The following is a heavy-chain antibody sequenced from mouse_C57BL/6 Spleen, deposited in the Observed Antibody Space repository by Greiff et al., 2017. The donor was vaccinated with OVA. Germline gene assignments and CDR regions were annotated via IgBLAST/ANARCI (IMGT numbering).Heavy chain of an antibody. Sequence: VQLQQSGAELVRPGASVKLSCKASGYTFTDYYINWVKQRPGQGLEWIARIYPGSGNTYYNEKFKGKATLTAEKSSSTAYMQLSSLTSEDSAVYFCPITTVVGCYFDYWGQGPTLTVSS. J-gene: IGHJ2*01. D-gene: IGHD1-1*01. CDR3: PITTVVGCYFDY. CDR2: IYPGSGNT. V-gene: IGHV1-76*01. CDR1: GYTFTDYY.